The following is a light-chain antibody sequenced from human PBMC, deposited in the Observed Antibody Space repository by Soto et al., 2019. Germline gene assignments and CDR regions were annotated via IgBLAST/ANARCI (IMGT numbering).Light chain of an antibody. V-gene: IGKV3-20*01. CDR1: QCLSVSY. CDR2: STS. Sequence: PGDRATLSCRASQCLSVSYIAWYQQKPGQAPRLLIYSTSTRAAGIPDRFTGRGSGTHFTLAISRLEPEDFAVYYCHQFGDSPQTFGQGTKVDIK. CDR3: HQFGDSPQT. J-gene: IGKJ1*01.